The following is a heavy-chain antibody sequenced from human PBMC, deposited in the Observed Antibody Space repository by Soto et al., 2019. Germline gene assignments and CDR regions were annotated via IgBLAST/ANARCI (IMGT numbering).Heavy chain of an antibody. D-gene: IGHD2-15*01. V-gene: IGHV4-39*01. CDR1: GGSISSSSYY. J-gene: IGHJ1*01. CDR3: ASHDRRWGYCSGGSCPFQH. CDR2: IYCSGST. Sequence: SETLFLTCTVSGGSISSSSYYWGWIRQPPGKGLEWIGSIYCSGSTYYNPSLKRRVSISVATPKHQFSLTLSSVTAADTAVYYCASHDRRWGYCSGGSCPFQHWGQGTLVTVSS.